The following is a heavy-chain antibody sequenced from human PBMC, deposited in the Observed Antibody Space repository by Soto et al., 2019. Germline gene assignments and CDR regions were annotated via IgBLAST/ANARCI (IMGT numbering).Heavy chain of an antibody. CDR1: GYTFTSYA. J-gene: IGHJ4*02. D-gene: IGHD4-17*01. CDR3: ARVNNDYGDYEIFDY. V-gene: IGHV1-3*01. CDR2: INAGNGNT. Sequence: ASVKVSCKASGYTFTSYAMHWVRQAPGQRLEWMGWINAGNGNTKYSQKFQGRVTITRDTSASTAYMELSSLRSEDTAVYYCARVNNDYGDYEIFDYWGQGTLVTVSS.